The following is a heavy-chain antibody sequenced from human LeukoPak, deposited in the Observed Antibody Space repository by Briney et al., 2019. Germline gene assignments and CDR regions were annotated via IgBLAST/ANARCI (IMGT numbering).Heavy chain of an antibody. CDR1: GFTFSDYH. CDR3: VRVESYDRDDYYRPFDC. D-gene: IGHD3-22*01. J-gene: IGHJ4*02. V-gene: IGHV3-21*01. CDR2: ISSSSISI. Sequence: GGSLRLSCAASGFTFSDYHINWVRQAPGKGLEWVSSISSSSISIYYADSVKGRFTISRDNAKNSLYLQMNSLRVDDTAVYYCVRVESYDRDDYYRPFDCWGQGTLVTVSS.